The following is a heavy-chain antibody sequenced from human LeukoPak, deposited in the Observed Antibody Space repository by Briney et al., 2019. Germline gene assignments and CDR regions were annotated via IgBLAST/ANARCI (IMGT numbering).Heavy chain of an antibody. J-gene: IGHJ4*02. CDR3: ARWGSSSLDY. Sequence: GRSLRLSCAASGFTFSSYGMQWVRQAPGKGLEWVAVIWYDVSNKYHADSVKGRFIISRDNSRNTLYLQMDSLRDEDTAVYYCARWGSSSLDYWGQGTLVTVSS. D-gene: IGHD6-6*01. CDR1: GFTFSSYG. V-gene: IGHV3-33*01. CDR2: IWYDVSNK.